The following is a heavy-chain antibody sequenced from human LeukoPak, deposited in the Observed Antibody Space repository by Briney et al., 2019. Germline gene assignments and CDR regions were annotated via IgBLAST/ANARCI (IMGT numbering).Heavy chain of an antibody. CDR3: AKGYGGYYDSSDY. Sequence: GGSLRLSCAASGFTFSSYAMSWVRQASGKGLEWVSAISGSGGSTYYADSVKGRFTISRDNSENTLCLQMNSLRAEDTAVYYCAKGYGGYYDSSDYWGQGTLVTVSS. D-gene: IGHD3-22*01. CDR1: GFTFSSYA. CDR2: ISGSGGST. V-gene: IGHV3-23*01. J-gene: IGHJ4*02.